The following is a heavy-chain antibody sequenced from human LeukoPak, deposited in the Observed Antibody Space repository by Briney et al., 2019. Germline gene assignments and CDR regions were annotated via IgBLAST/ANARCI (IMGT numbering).Heavy chain of an antibody. V-gene: IGHV4-4*07. J-gene: IGHJ5*02. Sequence: SESLSLTCTVSGGSISSYYWSWIRQPAGKGLEWIGRIYTSGSTTYNPSLKSRVPTSADTSKNQLSLKLSSVTAADTAVYYCASSGRYFDPLDRNWFDRRGKGALVTVSS. CDR1: GGSISSYY. CDR3: ASSGRYFDPLDRNWFDR. CDR2: IYTSGST. D-gene: IGHD3-9*01.